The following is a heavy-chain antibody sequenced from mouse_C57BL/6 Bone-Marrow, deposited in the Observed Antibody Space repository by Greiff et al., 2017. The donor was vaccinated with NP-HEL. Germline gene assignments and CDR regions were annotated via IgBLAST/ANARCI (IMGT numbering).Heavy chain of an antibody. CDR2: IKPNNGGT. Sequence: VQLQQSGPELVKPGASVKMSCKASGYTFTDYNMHWVKQSHGKSLEWIGYIKPNNGGTSYNQKFKGKATLTVNKSSSTAYMELRSLTSEDSAVYDCARGGYYGSGGYAYWGQGTLVTVSA. CDR1: GYTFTDYN. V-gene: IGHV1-22*01. CDR3: ARGGYYGSGGYAY. J-gene: IGHJ3*01. D-gene: IGHD1-1*01.